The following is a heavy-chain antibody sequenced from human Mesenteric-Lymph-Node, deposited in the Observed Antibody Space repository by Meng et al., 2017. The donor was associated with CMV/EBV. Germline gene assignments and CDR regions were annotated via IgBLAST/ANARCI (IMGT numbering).Heavy chain of an antibody. V-gene: IGHV3-21*01. Sequence: GESLKISCAASVFSFSDYTMNWVRQAPGKGLEWVSSISSSHSFIYYADSVKGRFTISRDNSKNTLYLQMNSLRAEDTAVYYCAKDGSYWGQGTLVTVSS. CDR1: VFSFSDYT. CDR2: ISSSHSFI. CDR3: AKDGSY. D-gene: IGHD1-1*01. J-gene: IGHJ4*02.